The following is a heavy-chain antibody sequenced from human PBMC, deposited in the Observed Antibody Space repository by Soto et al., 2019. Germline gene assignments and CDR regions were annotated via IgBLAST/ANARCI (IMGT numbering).Heavy chain of an antibody. D-gene: IGHD1-26*01. CDR3: ARESIVGATNTFDY. CDR1: GCTLSSNY. CDR2: IYSGGST. J-gene: IGHJ4*02. Sequence: GGSLRLSCAASGCTLSSNYMSWVRQPPGKGLEWVSIIYSGGSTYYADSVKGRFTISRDNSKNTLYLQMNSLRAEDTAVYYWARESIVGATNTFDYWGQGT. V-gene: IGHV3-66*01.